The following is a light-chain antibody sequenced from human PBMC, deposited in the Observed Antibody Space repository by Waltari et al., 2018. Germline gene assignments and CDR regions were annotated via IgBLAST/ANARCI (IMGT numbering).Light chain of an antibody. CDR3: LKNNSHPWK. Sequence: DIQMTQSPSSLSASLGDRVTITFRASRVIRICLDFYRQRPRRAPDGLIYAASTLHSGVPSRSSGSGSATEYTHTINNPQTEDVATYCCLKNNSHPWKFGPGTKVEIK. CDR1: RVIRIC. CDR2: AAS. V-gene: IGKV1-17*02. J-gene: IGKJ1*01.